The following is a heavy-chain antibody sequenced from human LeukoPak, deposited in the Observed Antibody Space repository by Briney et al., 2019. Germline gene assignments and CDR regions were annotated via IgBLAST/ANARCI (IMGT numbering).Heavy chain of an antibody. CDR3: ARDLVRGVGFDP. V-gene: IGHV4-39*07. CDR1: GGSISSSSYY. D-gene: IGHD3-10*01. J-gene: IGHJ5*02. Sequence: SETLSLTCTVSGGSISSSSYYWGWIRQPPGKGLEWIGSIYYSGSTYYNPSLKSRVTISVDTSKNQFSLKLSSVTAADTAVYYCARDLVRGVGFDPWGQGTLVTVSS. CDR2: IYYSGST.